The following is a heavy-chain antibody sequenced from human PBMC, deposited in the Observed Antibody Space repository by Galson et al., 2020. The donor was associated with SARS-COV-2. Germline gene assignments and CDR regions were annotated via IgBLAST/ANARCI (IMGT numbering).Heavy chain of an antibody. J-gene: IGHJ5*02. CDR3: AAFVAGGSGKGP. Sequence: SETLSLTCTVSKGSISGSYHWHWIRQPAGKGLEWIGRVESSGSTRYNPTLTSRVTISVDTSKNQFSLNLSSVTAADTAVYYCAAFVAGGSGKGPWGQGALVTVSS. CDR2: VESSGST. CDR1: KGSISGSYH. V-gene: IGHV4-61*02. D-gene: IGHD2-21*01.